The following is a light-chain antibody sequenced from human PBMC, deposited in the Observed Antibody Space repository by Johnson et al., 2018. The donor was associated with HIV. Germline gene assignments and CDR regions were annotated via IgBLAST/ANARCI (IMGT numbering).Light chain of an antibody. J-gene: IGLJ1*01. V-gene: IGLV1-51*01. CDR1: SSNIGNND. Sequence: QSVLTQPPSVSAAPGQKVTISCSGSSSNIGNNDVSWYQQLPGTAPKVLIYDNNKRPSWIPDRFSGSKSGTSATLGITGLQTGDEADYYCGTWDSSLSAYAFGTGTKVTVL. CDR3: GTWDSSLSAYA. CDR2: DNN.